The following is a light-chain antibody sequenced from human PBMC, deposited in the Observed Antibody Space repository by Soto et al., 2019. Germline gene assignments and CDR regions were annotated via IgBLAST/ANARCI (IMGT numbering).Light chain of an antibody. V-gene: IGKV3-15*01. J-gene: IGKJ4*01. CDR3: QQYNSWLT. CDR1: QSVGSN. CDR2: GAS. Sequence: EIVMTQSPATLSVSPGERATLSCRASQSVGSNLAWYQQKLGQSPRLLIYGASTRATGIPARFSGSGSETEFTLTISSLQSEDFALYYCQQYNSWLTFGGGTKVEIK.